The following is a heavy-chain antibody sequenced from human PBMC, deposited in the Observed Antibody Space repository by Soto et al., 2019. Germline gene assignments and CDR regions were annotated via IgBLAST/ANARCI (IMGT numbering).Heavy chain of an antibody. J-gene: IGHJ4*02. D-gene: IGHD3-9*01. Sequence: PGGSLRLSCAASGFTFSSYGMNWVRQAPGKGLEWVAFISYDGSNKYYRNSVQGRFTVSRDNSKNTLYLQMNSLNTEDTAVYFCAKFRQDFEIRGTGYEIWGQGTQVTVSS. CDR3: AKFRQDFEIRGTGYEI. CDR2: ISYDGSNK. CDR1: GFTFSSYG. V-gene: IGHV3-30*18.